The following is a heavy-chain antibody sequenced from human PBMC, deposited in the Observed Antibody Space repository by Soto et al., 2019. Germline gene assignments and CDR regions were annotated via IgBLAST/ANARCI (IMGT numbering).Heavy chain of an antibody. V-gene: IGHV1-46*01. D-gene: IGHD3-10*01. CDR2: IDPRGGST. J-gene: IGHJ6*02. Sequence: ASVKVSCKASGYTFTRYYMHWVRQAPGEGLEWMGIIDPRGGSTSYAQKFQGRVTMTRDTSTSTVYMELGSLRSEDTAVYYCARDGYYSGSGSYVSGMDVWGQGTTVTVSS. CDR1: GYTFTRYY. CDR3: ARDGYYSGSGSYVSGMDV.